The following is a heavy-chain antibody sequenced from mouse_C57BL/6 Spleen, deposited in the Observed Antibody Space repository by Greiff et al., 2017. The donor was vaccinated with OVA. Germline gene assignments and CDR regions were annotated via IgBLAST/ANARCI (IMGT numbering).Heavy chain of an antibody. J-gene: IGHJ4*01. CDR2: IYPSDSET. V-gene: IGHV1-61*01. CDR3: ARTGYYAMDD. CDR1: GYTFTSYW. Sequence: VQLQQPGAELVRPGSSVKLSCKASGYTFTSYWMDWVKQRPGQGLEWIGNIYPSDSETHYNQKFKDKATLTVDKSSSTAYMQLSSLTSEDSAVYYCARTGYYAMDDWGQGTSVTVSS.